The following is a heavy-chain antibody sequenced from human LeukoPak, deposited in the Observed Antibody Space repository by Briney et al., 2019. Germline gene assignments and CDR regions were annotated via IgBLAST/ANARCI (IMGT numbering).Heavy chain of an antibody. Sequence: SETLSLTCTVSGGSISSSSYYWGWIRQPPGKGLEWIGSIYYSGSTYYNPSLKSRVTISVDTSKNQFSLKLSSVTAADTAVYYCASRLVVITAYFDYWGQGTLVTVSS. V-gene: IGHV4-39*01. D-gene: IGHD3-22*01. CDR1: GGSISSSSYY. CDR3: ASRLVVITAYFDY. CDR2: IYYSGST. J-gene: IGHJ4*02.